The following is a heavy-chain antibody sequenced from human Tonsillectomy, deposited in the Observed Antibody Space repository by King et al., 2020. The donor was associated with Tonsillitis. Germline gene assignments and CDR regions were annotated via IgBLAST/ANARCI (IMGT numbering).Heavy chain of an antibody. CDR2: FYYNGVT. D-gene: IGHD1-26*01. J-gene: IGHJ4*02. CDR3: ARGGRDSGSPGRVDY. Sequence: VQLQEAGPGLVKPSETLSLTCTVSGGSSSSYYGNLIREPPGKELEWFGYFYYNGVTNYNPSLKRRVTISVATSQNRVSLKLTSVTAADTAVYYCARGGRDSGSPGRVDYWGQGTLVTVS. CDR1: GGSSSSYY. V-gene: IGHV4-59*01.